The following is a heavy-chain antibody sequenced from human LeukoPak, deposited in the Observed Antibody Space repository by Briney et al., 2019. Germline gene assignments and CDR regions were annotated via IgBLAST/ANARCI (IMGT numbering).Heavy chain of an antibody. Sequence: GGSLRLSCAASGFTFSNSSMSWIRQAPGKGLEWVSTLSGSGITTYYAYPVKGRFTISGPNSNNMLYLQMKSLRAEETAVYYYAKGNYSSGWSYFDYWGHGTLVTVSS. CDR1: GFTFSNSS. CDR2: LSGSGITT. CDR3: AKGNYSSGWSYFDY. D-gene: IGHD6-19*01. V-gene: IGHV3-23*01. J-gene: IGHJ4*01.